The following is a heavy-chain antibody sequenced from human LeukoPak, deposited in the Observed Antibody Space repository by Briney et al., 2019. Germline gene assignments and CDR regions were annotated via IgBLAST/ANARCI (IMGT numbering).Heavy chain of an antibody. CDR3: ARQITGTTLEDNWFDP. D-gene: IGHD1-7*01. V-gene: IGHV4-31*03. Sequence: SETLSLTCTVSGGSISSGGYYWIWIRQHPGKGLEWLGYIYYSGSTSYNPSLKSRVTISVDTSKNQFSLKLSSVTAADTAVYYCARQITGTTLEDNWFDPWGQGTLVTVSS. CDR2: IYYSGST. J-gene: IGHJ5*02. CDR1: GGSISSGGYY.